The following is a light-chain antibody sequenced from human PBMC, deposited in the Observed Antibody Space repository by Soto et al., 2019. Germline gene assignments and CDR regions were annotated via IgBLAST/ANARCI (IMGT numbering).Light chain of an antibody. V-gene: IGLV2-14*01. CDR2: EVS. CDR3: SSYAGSSTLV. J-gene: IGLJ2*01. Sequence: QSVLTQPASVSGSPGQSITISCTGTSGDVGAYNYVSWYQQHPGKAPKLMIFEVSNRPSGVSNRFSGSKSGDTASLTISGLQAEDEADYYCSSYAGSSTLVFGGGTKLTVL. CDR1: SGDVGAYNY.